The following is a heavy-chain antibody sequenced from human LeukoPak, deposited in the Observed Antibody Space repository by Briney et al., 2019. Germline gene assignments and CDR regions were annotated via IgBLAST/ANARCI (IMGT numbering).Heavy chain of an antibody. D-gene: IGHD2-2*01. J-gene: IGHJ5*02. CDR3: ARGGMPAGWFDP. CDR1: GYTFTSYA. CDR2: INAGNGNT. Sequence: GASVKVSCKASGYTFTSYAMHWVRQAPGQRLEWMGWINAGNGNTKYSQKFQGRVTITRDTSASTAYMKLSSLRSEDTAVYYCARGGMPAGWFDPWGQGTLVTVSS. V-gene: IGHV1-3*01.